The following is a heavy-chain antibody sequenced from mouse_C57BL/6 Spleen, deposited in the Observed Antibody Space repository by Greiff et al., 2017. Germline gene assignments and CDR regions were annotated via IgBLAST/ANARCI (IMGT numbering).Heavy chain of an antibody. J-gene: IGHJ2*01. CDR3: ARDGNPRGFDY. D-gene: IGHD2-1*01. Sequence: EVQLVESGGGLVKPGGSLKLSCAASGFTFSDYGMHWVRQAPEKGLAWVAYISSGGSTIYYAAPVKGRFTISSDNAKNTLFLQMTSLRSEDTAMYYCARDGNPRGFDYWGQGTTLTVSS. V-gene: IGHV5-17*01. CDR2: ISSGGSTI. CDR1: GFTFSDYG.